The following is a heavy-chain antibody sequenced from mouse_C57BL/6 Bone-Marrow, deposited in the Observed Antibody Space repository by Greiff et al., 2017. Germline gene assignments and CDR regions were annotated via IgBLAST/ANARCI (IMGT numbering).Heavy chain of an antibody. J-gene: IGHJ3*01. V-gene: IGHV14-3*01. Sequence: VQLQQSVAELVRPGASVKLSCTASGFSIKNTYMHWVKQRPEQGLEWIGRIDPANGNTKYAPKFQGKATITADTSSNTAYLQLSSLTSEDAAIYYGARGVGRAWFAYWGQGTLVTVSA. CDR3: ARGVGRAWFAY. D-gene: IGHD1-1*02. CDR2: IDPANGNT. CDR1: GFSIKNTY.